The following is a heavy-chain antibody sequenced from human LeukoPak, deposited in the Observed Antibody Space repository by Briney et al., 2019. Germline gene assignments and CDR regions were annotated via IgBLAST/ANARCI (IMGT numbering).Heavy chain of an antibody. CDR1: GFTFSIYA. V-gene: IGHV3-23*01. CDR2: IRGTDDST. D-gene: IGHD1-26*01. J-gene: IGHJ4*02. CDR3: AKDRGGSYPGGFDS. Sequence: GGSLRLSCAASGFTFSIYAMNWVRQAPGKGLEWVSAIRGTDDSTYYADSVKGRFTISRDNSKNTLYLQMNSLRAEDTAVYYCAKDRGGSYPGGFDSWGQGTLVTVSS.